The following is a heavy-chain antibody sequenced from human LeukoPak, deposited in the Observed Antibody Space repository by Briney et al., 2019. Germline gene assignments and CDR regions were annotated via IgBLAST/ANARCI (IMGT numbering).Heavy chain of an antibody. CDR2: INSDGSST. V-gene: IGHV3-74*01. CDR1: GFTFSTYW. J-gene: IGHJ4*02. D-gene: IGHD5-12*01. CDR3: GRAYSGHDGPVH. Sequence: PGGSLRLSCAASGFTFSTYWMHWVRQAPGKGLVWVSRINSDGSSTNYADSVKGRFTISRDNAKNTLYLQMNSLRGEDTAVYYCGRAYSGHDGPVHWGQGTLVTVSS.